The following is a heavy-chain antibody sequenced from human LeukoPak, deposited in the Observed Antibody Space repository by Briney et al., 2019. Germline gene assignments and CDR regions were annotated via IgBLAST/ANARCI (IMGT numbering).Heavy chain of an antibody. CDR2: TYYRSKWCS. D-gene: IGHD3-10*01. V-gene: IGHV6-1*01. CDR3: ARGLGVTGIDY. J-gene: IGHJ4*02. Sequence: SQTLSLTCAISGDSVSSNSVVWNWIRQSPSRGLEWLGRTYYRSKWCSDYAVSVKSRIIINPDTSKNQFSLQLSSVTPEDTAVYYCARGLGVTGIDYWGQGTLVTVSS. CDR1: GDSVSSNSVV.